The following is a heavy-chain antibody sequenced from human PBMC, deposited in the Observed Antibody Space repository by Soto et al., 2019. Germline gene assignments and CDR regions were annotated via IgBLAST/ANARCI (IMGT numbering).Heavy chain of an antibody. V-gene: IGHV4-39*01. Sequence: QLQLQESGPGLVKPSETLSLTCTVSGGSISSSSYYWGWIRQPPGQGLEWIGSIYYSGSTYYNPSLKSRVTISVDTSKNQFSLKLSSVTAADTAVYYCARQGRGREVATINFGFDPWGQGTLVTVSS. CDR3: ARQGRGREVATINFGFDP. J-gene: IGHJ5*02. CDR1: GGSISSSSYY. CDR2: IYYSGST. D-gene: IGHD5-12*01.